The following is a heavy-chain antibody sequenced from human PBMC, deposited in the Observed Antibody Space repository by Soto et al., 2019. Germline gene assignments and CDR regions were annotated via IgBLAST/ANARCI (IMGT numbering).Heavy chain of an antibody. CDR1: GFTFSNYG. V-gene: IGHV3-23*01. Sequence: GGSLRLSCAASGFTFSNYGMTWVRQAPGKGLEWVSGIGGSGAGASYADSVEGRFTISRDNFKNILYLQMNSLRVEDTAVYYCARGRGTHQLVLFDYWGRGILVTVSS. CDR3: ARGRGTHQLVLFDY. D-gene: IGHD1-1*01. J-gene: IGHJ4*02. CDR2: IGGSGAGA.